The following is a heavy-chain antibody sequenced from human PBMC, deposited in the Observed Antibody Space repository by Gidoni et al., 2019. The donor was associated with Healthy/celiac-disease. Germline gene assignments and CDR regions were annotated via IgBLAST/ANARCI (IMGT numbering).Heavy chain of an antibody. D-gene: IGHD4-17*01. CDR2: ISYDGRNK. V-gene: IGHV3-30*04. CDR3: ARDLSRTTVGWFDP. CDR1: GFTFSSYA. J-gene: IGHJ5*02. Sequence: GFTFSSYAMHWVRQAPGKGLEWVAVISYDGRNKYYADSVKGRFTISRDNSKNTLYLQMNSLRAEDTAVYYCARDLSRTTVGWFDPWGQGTLVTVSS.